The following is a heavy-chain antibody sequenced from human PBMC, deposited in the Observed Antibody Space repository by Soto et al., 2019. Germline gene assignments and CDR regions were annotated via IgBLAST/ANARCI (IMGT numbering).Heavy chain of an antibody. J-gene: IGHJ1*01. CDR3: ARVPKLRGFQH. V-gene: IGHV3-7*01. D-gene: IGHD3-10*01. CDR1: GFTFGGYW. CDR2: IKQDGSEK. Sequence: GGSLRLSCAASGFTFGGYWVSWVRQAPGKGLEWVANIKQDGSEKYYVDSVKGRFTISRDNAKNSLYLQMNSLRAEDTAVYYCARVPKLRGFQHGGRGTLVTVSS.